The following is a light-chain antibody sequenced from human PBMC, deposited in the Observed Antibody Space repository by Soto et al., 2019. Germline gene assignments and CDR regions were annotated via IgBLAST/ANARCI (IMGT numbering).Light chain of an antibody. J-gene: IGKJ4*01. CDR2: GAS. Sequence: EIVLTQSPAPLSVSPGEIATLSCRASQSVSSNLAWYQQKPGQAPRLRIYGASSRAAGIPARFSGSGSGTDFTITISSLQSDDVAVYYCQQYNNWSPLTFGGGTKVQIK. V-gene: IGKV3-15*01. CDR1: QSVSSN. CDR3: QQYNNWSPLT.